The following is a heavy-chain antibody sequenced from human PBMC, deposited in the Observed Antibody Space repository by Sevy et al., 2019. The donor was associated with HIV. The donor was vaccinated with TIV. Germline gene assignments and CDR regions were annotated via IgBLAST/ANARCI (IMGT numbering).Heavy chain of an antibody. V-gene: IGHV3-21*01. Sequence: GSLRLSCSASGFTFSTYTMNWVRQAPGKGLEWVSSISSSANYIYYADSLKGRFTISRDNAKNSLYLQMNSLRAEDTAVYYCARPYGSGSWEAFDIWGQGTMVTVSS. CDR3: ARPYGSGSWEAFDI. CDR2: ISSSANYI. J-gene: IGHJ3*02. CDR1: GFTFSTYT. D-gene: IGHD3-10*01.